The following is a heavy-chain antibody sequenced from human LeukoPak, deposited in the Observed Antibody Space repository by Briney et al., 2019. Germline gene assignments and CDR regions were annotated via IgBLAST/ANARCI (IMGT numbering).Heavy chain of an antibody. D-gene: IGHD3-10*01. J-gene: IGHJ5*02. CDR2: IYYSGST. CDR1: GGYISSSNYY. CDR3: ARQIDGSGLACDP. V-gene: IGHV4-39*01. Sequence: SETLSLTCTVSGGYISSSNYYWGWIRQPPGKDLEWIGSIYYSGSTYYNPSLKSRVTISVDTSKNQFSLKLSSVTAADTAVFYCARQIDGSGLACDPWGQGTLVSVSS.